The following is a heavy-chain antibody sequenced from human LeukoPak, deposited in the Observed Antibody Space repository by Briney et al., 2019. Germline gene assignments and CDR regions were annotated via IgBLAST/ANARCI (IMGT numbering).Heavy chain of an antibody. CDR1: GFTFSSYA. CDR2: ISGSGGST. J-gene: IGHJ4*02. D-gene: IGHD5-18*01. Sequence: RPGGSLRLSCAASGFTFSSYAMSWVRQAPGKGLEWVSAISGSGGSTYYADSVKGRFTISRDNSKNTLYLQMNSLRAEDTAVYYCAKDLPNSYGYIRAIDYWGQGTLVTVSS. V-gene: IGHV3-23*01. CDR3: AKDLPNSYGYIRAIDY.